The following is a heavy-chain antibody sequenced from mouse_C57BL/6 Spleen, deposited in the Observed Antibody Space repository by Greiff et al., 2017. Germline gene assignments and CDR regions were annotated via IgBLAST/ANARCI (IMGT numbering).Heavy chain of an antibody. CDR1: GYSITSDY. CDR2: ISYSGST. CDR3: ARSIYYGNCYAMDY. V-gene: IGHV3-8*01. J-gene: IGHJ4*01. D-gene: IGHD2-1*01. Sequence: EVKLQESGPGLAKPSQTLSLTCSVTGYSITSDYWHWIRKFPGNKLEYMGYISYSGSTYYNPSLKSRISITRDTSKNQYYLQLNSVTTEDTATYYCARSIYYGNCYAMDYWGQGTSVTVSS.